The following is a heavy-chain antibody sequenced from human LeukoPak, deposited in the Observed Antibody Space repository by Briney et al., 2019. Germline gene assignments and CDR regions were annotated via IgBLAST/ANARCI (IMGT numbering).Heavy chain of an antibody. D-gene: IGHD3-10*01. CDR2: IVVGSGNT. CDR1: GFTFTSST. CDR3: ARSYRRGAITMVRGVANRGAFDI. Sequence: SVRVSCKASGFTFTSSTMQWVRQARGQRLEWIGWIVVGSGNTNYAQKFQERVTITRDMSTSTVYMEVNSLRAEDTAVYYCARSYRRGAITMVRGVANRGAFDIWGQGTMVTVSS. V-gene: IGHV1-58*02. J-gene: IGHJ3*02.